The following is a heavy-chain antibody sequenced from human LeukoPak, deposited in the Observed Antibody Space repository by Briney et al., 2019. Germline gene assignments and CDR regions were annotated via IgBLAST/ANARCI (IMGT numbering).Heavy chain of an antibody. V-gene: IGHV4-39*07. CDR3: ARGPGIYYYYYYMDV. J-gene: IGHJ6*03. D-gene: IGHD1-1*01. CDR1: GGSISSSTYY. Sequence: SETLSLTCSVSGGSISSSTYYWGWIRQPPGKGLKWIGNIHYSGSTYYNPSVKSRVTISVDTSKNQFSLKLSSVTAADTAVYYCARGPGIYYYYYYMDVWGKGTTVTISS. CDR2: IHYSGST.